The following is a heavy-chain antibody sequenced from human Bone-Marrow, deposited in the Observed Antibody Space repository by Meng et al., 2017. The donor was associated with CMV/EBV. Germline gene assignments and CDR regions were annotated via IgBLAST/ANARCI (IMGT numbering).Heavy chain of an antibody. Sequence: SLTCAVYGGSFSGYYWSWSRQPPGKGLEWIGEIKHSGDTNYNPSLKSRVTISLDMSKNQFSLNLKSVTAADTAVYFCARDEEGILGHWGQGTLVTVSS. D-gene: IGHD3-16*01. J-gene: IGHJ4*02. CDR3: ARDEEGILGH. CDR2: IKHSGDT. V-gene: IGHV4-34*01. CDR1: GGSFSGYY.